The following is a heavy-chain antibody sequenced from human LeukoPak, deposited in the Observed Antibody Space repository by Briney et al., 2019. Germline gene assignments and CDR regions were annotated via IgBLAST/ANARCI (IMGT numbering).Heavy chain of an antibody. CDR3: ARQVRGTLGI. V-gene: IGHV4-30-2*01. CDR2: IYHSGST. Sequence: PSQTLSLTCAVSGGSISSGGYSWRWIRQPPGKGLEWIGYIYHSGSTYYNPSLKSRVTISVDRSKNQFSLKLSSVTAADTAVYYCARQVRGTLGIWGQGTLVTVSS. CDR1: GGSISSGGYS. D-gene: IGHD3-16*01. J-gene: IGHJ4*02.